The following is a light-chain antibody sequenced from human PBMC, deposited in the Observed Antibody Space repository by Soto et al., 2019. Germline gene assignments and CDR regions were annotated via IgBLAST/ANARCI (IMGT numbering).Light chain of an antibody. J-gene: IGKJ1*01. CDR2: AAS. CDR1: QSISSW. CDR3: QHYNSYSEA. V-gene: IGKV1-5*01. Sequence: DIQMTQSPSTLSASVGDRVTITCRASQSISSWLAWYQQKPGKVPKLLIYAASTLQSGVPSRFSGSGSGTEFTLTISRLQPDDFATYYCQHYNSYSEAFGQGTKVDIK.